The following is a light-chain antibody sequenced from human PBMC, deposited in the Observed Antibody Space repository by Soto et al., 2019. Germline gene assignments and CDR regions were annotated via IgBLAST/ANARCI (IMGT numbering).Light chain of an antibody. J-gene: IGKJ1*01. CDR1: QSVSSSY. CDR2: GAS. Sequence: EIVLTQSPGTLSLSPGERATLSGRASQSVSSSYLAWYQQKPGQAPRLXIYGASSRATGIPDRFSGSGSGTEFALTISRLEPEDFAVYYCQQYGSSPWTFGQGTKVDIK. CDR3: QQYGSSPWT. V-gene: IGKV3-20*01.